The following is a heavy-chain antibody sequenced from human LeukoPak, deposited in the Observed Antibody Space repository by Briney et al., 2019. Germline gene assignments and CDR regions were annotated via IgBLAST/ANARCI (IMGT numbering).Heavy chain of an antibody. Sequence: GGSLRLSCAASGFPFSGYWMDWVRQAPGKGLEWVSSISSSSSYIYYADSVKGRFTISRDNAKNSLYLQMNSLRAEDTAVYYCAVISVYYDSSGYYYPLNYWGQGTLVTVSS. CDR3: AVISVYYDSSGYYYPLNY. D-gene: IGHD3-22*01. CDR2: ISSSSSYI. V-gene: IGHV3-21*01. J-gene: IGHJ4*02. CDR1: GFPFSGYW.